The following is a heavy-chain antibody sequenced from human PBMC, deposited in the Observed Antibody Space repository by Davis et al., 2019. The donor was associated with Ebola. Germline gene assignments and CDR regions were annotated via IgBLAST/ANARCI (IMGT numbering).Heavy chain of an antibody. CDR2: INGNSGNI. CDR3: ARDLGLGTRLNY. V-gene: IGHV3-9*01. Sequence: PGGSLRLSCAASGFTFDDYAMHWVRQAPGKGLEWVSGINGNSGNIGYADSVKGRFTISRDNAKNSLYLQMNSLRVEDTAVYHCARDLGLGTRLNYWGQGTLVTVSS. D-gene: IGHD3/OR15-3a*01. CDR1: GFTFDDYA. J-gene: IGHJ4*02.